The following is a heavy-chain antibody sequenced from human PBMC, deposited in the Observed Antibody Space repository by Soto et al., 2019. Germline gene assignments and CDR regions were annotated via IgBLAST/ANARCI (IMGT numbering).Heavy chain of an antibody. CDR1: GGTFSNYA. D-gene: IGHD4-4*01. V-gene: IGHV1-69*01. J-gene: IGHJ3*02. Sequence: QVQLVQSGAEVRKPGSSVKVSCKASGGTFSNYAISWVRQAPRQGLEWMGGIIPIFRTSKYAQKFQGRVTITADDFTRTAYMELSSLRSEDTAVYFCARAREMATVGPRDAYDIWGQGTMVTVSS. CDR2: IIPIFRTS. CDR3: ARAREMATVGPRDAYDI.